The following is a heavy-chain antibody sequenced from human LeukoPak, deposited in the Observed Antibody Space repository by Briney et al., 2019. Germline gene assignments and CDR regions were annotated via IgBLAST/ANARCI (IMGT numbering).Heavy chain of an antibody. Sequence: SETLSLTCTVSGGSISSYYWSWIRQPAGKGLEWIGRIYTSGSINYNPSLKSRVTMSVDTSKNQFSLKLSSVTAADTAVYYCARLLWFGEGNWFDPWGQGTLVTVSS. CDR2: IYTSGSI. CDR3: ARLLWFGEGNWFDP. V-gene: IGHV4-4*07. D-gene: IGHD3-10*01. J-gene: IGHJ5*02. CDR1: GGSISSYY.